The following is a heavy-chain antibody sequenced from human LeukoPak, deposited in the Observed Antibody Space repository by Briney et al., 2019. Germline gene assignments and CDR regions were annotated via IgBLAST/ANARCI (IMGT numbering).Heavy chain of an antibody. V-gene: IGHV1-8*01. CDR2: MNPNSGST. D-gene: IGHD6-19*01. CDR3: ARGRGSGHKENWFDP. J-gene: IGHJ5*02. Sequence: ASVNVSCKASGYTFTTCDINWVRQATGQGLEWMGWMNPNSGSTGYTQKFQGRVTMTRNTSISTAYMELSSLRSEDTAVYYCARGRGSGHKENWFDPWGQGTLVIVSS. CDR1: GYTFTTCD.